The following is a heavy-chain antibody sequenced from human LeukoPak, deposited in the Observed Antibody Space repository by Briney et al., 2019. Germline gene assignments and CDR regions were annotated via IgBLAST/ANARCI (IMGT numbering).Heavy chain of an antibody. CDR2: INAGNGNT. CDR3: ARDNSVRDEAWWFNP. CDR1: GYTFTSYA. D-gene: IGHD5-24*01. V-gene: IGHV1-3*03. Sequence: VASVKVSCKASGYTFTSYAMHWVRQAPGQRLEWMGWINAGNGNTKYSQEFQGRVTLTRDMSTSTDYLELSSLRSEDTAVYYCARDNSVRDEAWWFNPWGQGTLVTVSS. J-gene: IGHJ5*02.